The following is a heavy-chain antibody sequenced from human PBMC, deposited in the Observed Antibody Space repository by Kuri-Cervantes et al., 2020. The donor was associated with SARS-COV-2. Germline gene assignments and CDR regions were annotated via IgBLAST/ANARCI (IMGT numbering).Heavy chain of an antibody. Sequence: SVKVSCKASGGTFSSYAISWVRQAPGQGLEWMGRIIPILGTANYAQKFQGRVTITADKSTSTAYMELSSLRSEDTAVYYCARDPTTTVTTGAFDIWGQGTMVTVSS. CDR2: IIPILGTA. CDR3: ARDPTTTVTTGAFDI. D-gene: IGHD4-17*01. CDR1: GGTFSSYA. V-gene: IGHV1-69*04. J-gene: IGHJ3*02.